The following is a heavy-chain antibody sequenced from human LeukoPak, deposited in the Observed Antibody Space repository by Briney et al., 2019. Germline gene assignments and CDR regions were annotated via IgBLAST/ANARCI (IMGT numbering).Heavy chain of an antibody. CDR2: INPSGGST. Sequence: ASVKVSCKASGYTFTSYYMHWVRQAPGQGLEWMGIINPSGGSTSYAQKFQGRVTITADESTSTAYMELSSLRSEDTAVYYCASGLTAMAFDYWGQGTLVTVSS. CDR3: ASGLTAMAFDY. D-gene: IGHD5-18*01. CDR1: GYTFTSYY. V-gene: IGHV1-46*01. J-gene: IGHJ4*02.